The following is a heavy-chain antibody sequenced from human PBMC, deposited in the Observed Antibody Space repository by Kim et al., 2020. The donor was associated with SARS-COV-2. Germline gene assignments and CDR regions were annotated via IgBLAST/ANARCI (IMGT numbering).Heavy chain of an antibody. D-gene: IGHD7-27*01. CDR3: ARDAGRGGEFDY. V-gene: IGHV3-74*01. Sequence: REAESVKGRLTIARENDKSAQYLQMDSLRAEETAVYYCARDAGRGGEFDYWGQGTLVTVSS. J-gene: IGHJ4*02.